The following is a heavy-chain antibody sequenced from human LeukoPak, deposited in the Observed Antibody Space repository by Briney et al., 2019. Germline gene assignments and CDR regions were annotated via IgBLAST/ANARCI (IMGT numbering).Heavy chain of an antibody. Sequence: SETLSLTCTVSGGSISSYYWSWIRQPPGKGLEWIGYIYYSGSTNYNPSLKSRVTISVDTSKNQFSLKLSSVTAADTAVYYCARSSDSSGYSRAPDYWGQGTLVTVSS. CDR3: ARSSDSSGYSRAPDY. V-gene: IGHV4-59*01. CDR1: GGSISSYY. CDR2: IYYSGST. J-gene: IGHJ4*02. D-gene: IGHD3-22*01.